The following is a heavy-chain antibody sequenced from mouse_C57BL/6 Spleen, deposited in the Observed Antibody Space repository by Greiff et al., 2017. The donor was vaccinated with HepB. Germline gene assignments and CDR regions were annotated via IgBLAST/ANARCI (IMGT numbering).Heavy chain of an antibody. V-gene: IGHV1-47*01. CDR3: ARGGKSIYEAWFAY. Sequence: QVQLKQSGAELVKPGASVKMSCKASGYTFTTYPIEWMKQTHGKSLEWIGNFHPYNDDTKYNEKFKGKATLTVEKSSSTVYLVLSLLTSDESAVYYCARGGKSIYEAWFAYWGQGTLVTVSA. J-gene: IGHJ3*01. D-gene: IGHD1-1*01. CDR2: FHPYNDDT. CDR1: GYTFTTYP.